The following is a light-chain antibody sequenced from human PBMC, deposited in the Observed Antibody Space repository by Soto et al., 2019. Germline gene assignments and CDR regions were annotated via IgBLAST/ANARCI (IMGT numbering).Light chain of an antibody. CDR1: QSISRW. Sequence: DIQVTQSPSTLSASVGDRVTITCRASQSISRWLAWHQQKLGQAPKLLIYEAFSLASGVPSRFSGSGSGTEFILTISSLQPDDFATYYCQQYSTYSPYTFGQGTKLEFK. V-gene: IGKV1-5*03. CDR2: EAF. J-gene: IGKJ2*01. CDR3: QQYSTYSPYT.